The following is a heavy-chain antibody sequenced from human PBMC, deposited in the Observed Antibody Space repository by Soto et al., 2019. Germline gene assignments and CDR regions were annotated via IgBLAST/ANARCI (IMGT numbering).Heavy chain of an antibody. D-gene: IGHD4-17*01. V-gene: IGHV4-30-4*01. J-gene: IGHJ6*02. CDR2: IYYSGST. Sequence: KSSETLSLTCTVPGGSISSGDYYWSWIRQPPGKGLEWIGYIYYSGSTYYNPSLKSRVTISVDTSKNQFSLKLSSVTAADTAVYYCARTYGAGAGDYYGMDVWGQGTTVTVSS. CDR1: GGSISSGDYY. CDR3: ARTYGAGAGDYYGMDV.